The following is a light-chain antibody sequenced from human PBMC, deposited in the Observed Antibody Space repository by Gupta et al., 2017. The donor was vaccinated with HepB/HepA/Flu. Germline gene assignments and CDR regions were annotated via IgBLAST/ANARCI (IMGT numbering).Light chain of an antibody. Sequence: QSVLTQPPSASETPGQRVTISCSGSSSNIGSNTVNWYQQLPDTAPKLLIYRNDQRPSGVPDRFSGSKSVTSAYLAISGLQSEDEADYYCAAWDDSLKGVIFGAGTKLTVL. CDR3: AAWDDSLKGVI. V-gene: IGLV1-44*01. J-gene: IGLJ2*01. CDR2: RND. CDR1: SSNIGSNT.